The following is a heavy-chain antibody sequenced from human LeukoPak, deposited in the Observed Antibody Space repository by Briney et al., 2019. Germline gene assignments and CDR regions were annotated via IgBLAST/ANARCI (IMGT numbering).Heavy chain of an antibody. Sequence: GGSLRLSCAASGFIFYNYDMTWVRQAPGKGLEWVSAISGSGGSTYYADSVKGRFTISRDNSKNTLYLQMNSLRAEDTAVYYCAKDRGAFDIWGQGTMVTVSS. CDR3: AKDRGAFDI. CDR2: ISGSGGST. J-gene: IGHJ3*02. D-gene: IGHD3-10*01. CDR1: GFIFYNYD. V-gene: IGHV3-23*01.